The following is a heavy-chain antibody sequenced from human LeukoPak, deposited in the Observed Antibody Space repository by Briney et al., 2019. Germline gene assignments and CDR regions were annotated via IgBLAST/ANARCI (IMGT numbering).Heavy chain of an antibody. CDR2: ISDSSAM. D-gene: IGHD5-12*01. CDR3: ARDGGYSGYDADC. CDR1: GFTFSTYS. J-gene: IGHJ4*02. V-gene: IGHV3-48*01. Sequence: GVSLRLSCAASGFTFSTYSMKWVRQAPGKGLEWVSYISDSSAMYYADSVRGRFTISRENDKNSLFLQMNSLRAEDTAVYYCARDGGYSGYDADCWGQGTLVTVSS.